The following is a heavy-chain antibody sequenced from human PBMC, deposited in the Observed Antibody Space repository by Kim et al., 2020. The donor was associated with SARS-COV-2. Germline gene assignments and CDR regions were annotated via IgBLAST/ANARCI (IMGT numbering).Heavy chain of an antibody. CDR3: ARDHDYGDSRWFDP. CDR2: IIPIFGTA. Sequence: SVKVSCKASGGTFSSYAISWVRQAPGQGLEWMGGIIPIFGTANYAQKFQGRVTITADESTSTAYMELSSLRSEDTAVYYCARDHDYGDSRWFDPWGQGTLVTVSS. J-gene: IGHJ5*02. D-gene: IGHD4-17*01. CDR1: GGTFSSYA. V-gene: IGHV1-69*13.